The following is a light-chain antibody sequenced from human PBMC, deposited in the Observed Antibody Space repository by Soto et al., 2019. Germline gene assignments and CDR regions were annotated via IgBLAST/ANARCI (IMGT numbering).Light chain of an antibody. J-gene: IGLJ1*01. CDR2: DVS. CDR1: SSDVGAYNY. V-gene: IGLV2-11*01. CDR3: CSYAGSYTGV. Sequence: QLVLTQPRSVSGSPGQSVTISCTGTSSDVGAYNYVSWYQHHPGKAPKFMIYDVSKRPSGVPDRFSGSKSGNTASLTISGLQAEDEADYYCCSYAGSYTGVFGTGTKLTVL.